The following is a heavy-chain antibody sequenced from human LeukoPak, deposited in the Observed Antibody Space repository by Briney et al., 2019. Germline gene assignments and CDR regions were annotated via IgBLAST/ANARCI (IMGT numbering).Heavy chain of an antibody. CDR1: GFTFSSYA. D-gene: IGHD6-6*01. J-gene: IGHJ4*02. V-gene: IGHV3-30-3*01. Sequence: GGSLRLSCGASGFTFSSYAMHWVRQAPGKGLEWVAVISYDGSNKYYADSVKGRFTISRDNSKNTLYLQMNSLRAEDTAVYYCAKDGAARPPYFDYWGQGTLVTVSS. CDR3: AKDGAARPPYFDY. CDR2: ISYDGSNK.